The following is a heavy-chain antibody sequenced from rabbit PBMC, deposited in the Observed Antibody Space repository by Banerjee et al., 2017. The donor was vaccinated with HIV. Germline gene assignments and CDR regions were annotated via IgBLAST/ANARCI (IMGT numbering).Heavy chain of an antibody. J-gene: IGHJ3*01. CDR1: GFSFSSSYW. CDR2: TYTGNGAT. Sequence: EESGGDLVQPEGSLTLTCKASGFSFSSSYWICWVRQAPGKGLELIACTYTGNGATYYASWAKGRFTISKTSSTTVDLKVTSLTAADTATYFCARDAVGSDYGLTRLNLWGPGTLVTVS. D-gene: IGHD6-1*01. V-gene: IGHV1S45*01. CDR3: ARDAVGSDYGLTRLNL.